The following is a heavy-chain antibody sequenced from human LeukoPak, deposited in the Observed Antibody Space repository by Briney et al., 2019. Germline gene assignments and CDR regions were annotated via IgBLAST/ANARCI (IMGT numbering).Heavy chain of an antibody. CDR3: ARGGLAAAGIDY. J-gene: IGHJ4*02. V-gene: IGHV3-66*01. Sequence: GGSLRVSCAASGFSVSNKHMSWVRQAPGKGLEWVSLIHSAGNTYYADSVKGRFTISRDNSKNTLYLQMNSLRAEDTAVYYCARGGLAAAGIDYWGQGTLVTVSS. D-gene: IGHD6-13*01. CDR1: GFSVSNKH. CDR2: IHSAGNT.